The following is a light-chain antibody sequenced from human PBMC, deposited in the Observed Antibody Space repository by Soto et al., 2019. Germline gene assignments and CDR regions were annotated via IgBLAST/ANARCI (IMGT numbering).Light chain of an antibody. CDR1: SSDVGSFNY. CDR2: EVT. V-gene: IGLV2-14*01. Sequence: QSVLTQPASVSGSPGQSITISCTATSSDVGSFNYVSWYQHHPGKAPKLMIYEVTSRPSGVSNRFSGSESGNTASLTISGLQAEDEADYYCVSYATSTTLYVFGSGTKVTVL. J-gene: IGLJ1*01. CDR3: VSYATSTTLYV.